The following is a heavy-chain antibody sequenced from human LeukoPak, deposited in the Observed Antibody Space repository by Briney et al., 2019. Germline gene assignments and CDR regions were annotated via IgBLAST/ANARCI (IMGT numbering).Heavy chain of an antibody. CDR1: GGSFSGYY. Sequence: PSETLSLTCAVYGGSFSGYYWSWIRQPPGKGLEWIGEINHSGSTNYNPSLKSRVTIPVDTSKNQFSLKLSSVTAADTAVYYCASREMATIDIGGQGTLVTVSS. CDR3: ASREMATIDI. CDR2: INHSGST. V-gene: IGHV4-34*01. D-gene: IGHD5-24*01. J-gene: IGHJ4*02.